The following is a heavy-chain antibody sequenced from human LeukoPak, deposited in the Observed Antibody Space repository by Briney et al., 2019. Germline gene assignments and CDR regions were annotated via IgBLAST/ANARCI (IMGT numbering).Heavy chain of an antibody. J-gene: IGHJ4*02. CDR1: GGTFSSYA. V-gene: IGHV1-69*01. CDR2: IIPIFGTA. Sequence: GASVKVSCKASGGTFSSYAISWVRQAPGQGLEWMGGIIPIFGTANYAQKFQGRVTITADESTSTAYMELSSLRSEDTAVYYCARADEYYYDSSGYSEYYFDYWGQGTLVTVSS. D-gene: IGHD3-22*01. CDR3: ARADEYYYDSSGYSEYYFDY.